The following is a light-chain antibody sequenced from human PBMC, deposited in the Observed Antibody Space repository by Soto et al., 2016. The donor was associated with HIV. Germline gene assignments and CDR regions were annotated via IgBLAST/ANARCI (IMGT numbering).Light chain of an antibody. V-gene: IGKV1-33*01. Sequence: DIQMTQSPSSLSASVGDRVTITCQASQDISNYLNWYQQKPGKAPKLLIYDASNLETGVPSRFSGSGSGTDFTLTISCLQSEDFATYYCQXYYSFPLTFGQGTKVEIK. J-gene: IGKJ1*01. CDR2: DAS. CDR3: QXYYSFPLT. CDR1: QDISNY.